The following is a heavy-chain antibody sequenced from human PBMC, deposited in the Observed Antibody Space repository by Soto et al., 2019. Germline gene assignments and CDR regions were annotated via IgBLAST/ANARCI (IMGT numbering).Heavy chain of an antibody. V-gene: IGHV4-59*01. Sequence: LSLTCPVSGGSISSYYWSWIRQPPGKGLEWIGYIYYSGSTNYNPSLKSRVTISVDTSKNQFSLKLSSVTAADTAVYYCARGDTGSRWYWFDPWCQGILVTVSS. D-gene: IGHD6-13*01. CDR2: IYYSGST. J-gene: IGHJ5*02. CDR3: ARGDTGSRWYWFDP. CDR1: GGSISSYY.